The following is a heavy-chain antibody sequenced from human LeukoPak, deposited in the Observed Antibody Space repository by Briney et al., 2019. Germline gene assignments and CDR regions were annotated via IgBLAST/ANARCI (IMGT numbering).Heavy chain of an antibody. V-gene: IGHV4-38-2*01. CDR1: GYSISSGYY. Sequence: SETLSLTCAVSGYSISSGYYWGWIRQPPGKGLEWIGSIYHSGDTYFNPSLKTRVTISVDTSKNQFSLKLSSVTAADTAVYYCSSVNSAYYSYWGQGTLVTVSS. CDR2: IYHSGDT. D-gene: IGHD3-22*01. J-gene: IGHJ4*02. CDR3: SSVNSAYYSY.